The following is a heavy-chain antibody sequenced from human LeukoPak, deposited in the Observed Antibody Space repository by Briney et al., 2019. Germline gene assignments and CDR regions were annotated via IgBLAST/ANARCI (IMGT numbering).Heavy chain of an antibody. CDR2: IYYSGST. Sequence: SETLSLTCTVSGGSISSSSYYWGWIRQPPGKGLEWIGSIYYSGSTYYNPSLKSRVTISVDTSKNQFSLKLSSVTAADTAVYYCARAPAVADYGTYYFDYWGQGALVTVSS. J-gene: IGHJ4*02. V-gene: IGHV4-39*01. CDR3: ARAPAVADYGTYYFDY. CDR1: GGSISSSSYY. D-gene: IGHD6-19*01.